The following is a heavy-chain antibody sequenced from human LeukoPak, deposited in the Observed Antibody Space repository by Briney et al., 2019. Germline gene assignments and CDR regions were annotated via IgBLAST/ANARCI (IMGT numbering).Heavy chain of an antibody. Sequence: SETLSLTCAVSGASISSSNYYWGWVRQSPGKGLEWIGNIYSSGNTYYNASLKSRVTMYIDTSKNQFSLKLSSVTAADTAVYYCARESSVTATYWGQGTLVIVSS. CDR2: IYSSGNT. CDR1: GASISSSNYY. J-gene: IGHJ4*02. V-gene: IGHV4-39*07. CDR3: ARESSVTATY. D-gene: IGHD2-15*01.